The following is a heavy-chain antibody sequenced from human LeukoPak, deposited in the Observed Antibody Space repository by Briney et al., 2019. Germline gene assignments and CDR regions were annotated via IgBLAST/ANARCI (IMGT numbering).Heavy chain of an antibody. Sequence: GGSLRLSCAASGFTFSDYYMSWIRQAPGKGLEWVSYISSSGSTIYYADSVKGRFTIPRDNAKNSLYLQMNSLRAEDTAVYYCARDIYPIEGGDNEDYWGQGTLVTVSS. CDR1: GFTFSDYY. CDR3: ARDIYPIEGGDNEDY. CDR2: ISSSGSTI. D-gene: IGHD2-21*02. V-gene: IGHV3-11*01. J-gene: IGHJ4*02.